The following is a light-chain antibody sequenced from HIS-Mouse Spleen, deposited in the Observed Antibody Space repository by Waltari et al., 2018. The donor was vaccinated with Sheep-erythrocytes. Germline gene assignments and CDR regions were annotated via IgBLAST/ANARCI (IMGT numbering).Light chain of an antibody. Sequence: DIQMTQSPSSLSASVGDRVTITCQASQDISNYLNWYQQKPGKAPKLLIYDASNLETVVPSRFSGSGSGTDFTFTISSLQHEDIATYYCQQYDNLPLTFGGGTKVEIK. CDR3: QQYDNLPLT. CDR1: QDISNY. V-gene: IGKV1-33*01. CDR2: DAS. J-gene: IGKJ4*01.